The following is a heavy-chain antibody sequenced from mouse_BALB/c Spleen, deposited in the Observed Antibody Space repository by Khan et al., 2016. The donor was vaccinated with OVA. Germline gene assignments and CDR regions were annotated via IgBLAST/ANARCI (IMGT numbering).Heavy chain of an antibody. J-gene: IGHJ3*01. D-gene: IGHD2-14*01. Sequence: QVRLQQSGAELAKPGASVKMSCKASGYTFTTYWMHWVKQRPGQGLEWIGYINPSTGYTEYNQNFKDKATLTADKSSSTAYMQLSSLTSEDSAVYYCASRRYDVSWFAYWGQGTLVTVSA. CDR1: GYTFTTYW. CDR2: INPSTGYT. CDR3: ASRRYDVSWFAY. V-gene: IGHV1-7*01.